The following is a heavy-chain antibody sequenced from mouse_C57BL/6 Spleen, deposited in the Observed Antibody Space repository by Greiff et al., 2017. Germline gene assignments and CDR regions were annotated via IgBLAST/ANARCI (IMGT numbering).Heavy chain of an antibody. CDR1: GYTFTSYW. V-gene: IGHV1-69*01. CDR2: IDPSDSYT. D-gene: IGHD2-5*01. J-gene: IGHJ3*01. CDR3: ASPLYYSNYVAFAY. Sequence: QVQLQQPGAELVMPGASVKLSCKASGYTFTSYWMHWVKQRPGQGLEWIGEIDPSDSYTNYNQKFKGKSTLTVDKSSSTAYMQLSSLTSEDSAVYYCASPLYYSNYVAFAYWGQGTLVTVSA.